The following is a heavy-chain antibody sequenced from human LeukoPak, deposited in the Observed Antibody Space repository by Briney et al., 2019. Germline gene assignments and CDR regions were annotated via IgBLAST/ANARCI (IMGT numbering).Heavy chain of an antibody. D-gene: IGHD2-2*01. CDR3: AKVPVPAALGPGFDP. V-gene: IGHV3-48*01. J-gene: IGHJ5*02. CDR1: GFTFSSYS. Sequence: GGSLRLSCAASGFTFSSYSMNWVRQAPGKGREWVSYISSSSSTIYYADSVKGRFTISRDNAKNSLYLQMNSLRAEDTAVYYCAKVPVPAALGPGFDPWGQGTLVTVSS. CDR2: ISSSSSTI.